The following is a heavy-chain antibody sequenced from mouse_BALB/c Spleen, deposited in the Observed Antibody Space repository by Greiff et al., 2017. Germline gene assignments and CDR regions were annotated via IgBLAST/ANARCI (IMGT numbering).Heavy chain of an antibody. V-gene: IGHV1-9*01. CDR3: ARGGYGSWFAY. CDR2: ILPGSGST. J-gene: IGHJ3*01. D-gene: IGHD1-1*01. Sequence: QVQLQQSGAELMKPGASVKISCKATGYTFSSYWIEWVKQRPGHGLEWIGEILPGSGSTNYNEKFKGKATFTADTSSNTAYMQLSSLTSEDSAVYYCARGGYGSWFAYWGQGTLVTVSA. CDR1: GYTFSSYW.